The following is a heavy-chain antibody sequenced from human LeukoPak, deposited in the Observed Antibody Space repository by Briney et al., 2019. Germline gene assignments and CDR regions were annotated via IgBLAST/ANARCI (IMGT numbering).Heavy chain of an antibody. D-gene: IGHD3-10*01. CDR1: GGSFSGYY. CDR3: ARGGTMVRGVRTTRAFDI. CDR2: INHSGST. Sequence: PSETLSLTCAVYGGSFSGYYWSWIRQPPGKGLEWIWEINHSGSTNYNPSLKSRVTISVDTSKSQFSLKLISVTAADTAVYYCARGGTMVRGVRTTRAFDIWGQGTMVTVSS. V-gene: IGHV4-34*01. J-gene: IGHJ3*02.